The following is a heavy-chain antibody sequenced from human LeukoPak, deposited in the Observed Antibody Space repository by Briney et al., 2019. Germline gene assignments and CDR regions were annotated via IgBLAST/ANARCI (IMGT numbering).Heavy chain of an antibody. Sequence: SQTLSLTCAVPGGSISSGGYSWSWIRQPPGKGLEWIGYIYHSGSTYYNPSLKSRVTISVDRSKNQFSLKLSSVTAADTAVYYCARAAMVRGVIIKNYYYGMDVWGQGTTVTVSS. CDR3: ARAAMVRGVIIKNYYYGMDV. V-gene: IGHV4-30-2*01. CDR1: GGSISSGGYS. D-gene: IGHD3-10*01. J-gene: IGHJ6*02. CDR2: IYHSGST.